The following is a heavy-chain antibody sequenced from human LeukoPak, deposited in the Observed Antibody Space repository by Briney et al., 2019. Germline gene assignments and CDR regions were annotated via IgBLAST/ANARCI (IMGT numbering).Heavy chain of an antibody. J-gene: IGHJ4*02. CDR1: GFTFRSYT. V-gene: IGHV3-23*01. CDR3: ARHDYGGNSGDY. CDR2: ISGSGGST. D-gene: IGHD4-23*01. Sequence: PGGSLRLSCAASGFTFRSYTMSWVRQTPGKGLEWVSTISGSGGSTYLADSVKGRFTISRDNSKNTLYLQMNSLRGEDTAVYYCARHDYGGNSGDYWGQGTLVTVSS.